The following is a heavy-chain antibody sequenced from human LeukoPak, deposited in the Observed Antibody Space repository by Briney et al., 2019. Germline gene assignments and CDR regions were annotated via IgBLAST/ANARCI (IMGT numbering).Heavy chain of an antibody. CDR3: ARGRRILSDTSMSLEY. CDR1: GGSIDGGIHY. CDR2: IHYSGST. V-gene: IGHV4-31*03. D-gene: IGHD5-18*01. J-gene: IGHJ4*02. Sequence: PSETLSLTCTVSGGSIDGGIHYWSCIRQHPREGRGWIWYIHYSGSTPYNAPLKSRLTMSIDTSKRQFSLNLSAVTAADTAVYYCARGRRILSDTSMSLEYWGQGTLVTVSS.